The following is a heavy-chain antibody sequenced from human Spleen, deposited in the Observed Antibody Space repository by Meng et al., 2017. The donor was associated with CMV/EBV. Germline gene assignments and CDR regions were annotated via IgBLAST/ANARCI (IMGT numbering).Heavy chain of an antibody. Sequence: WVRQAPGQGLEWMGWINPYSGGTSYAQKFQGRVTMTRDTSIKTAYMELSILRSDDTAVYYCATLGYCSTSSCNLLRDFDFWGQGTLVTVSS. CDR2: INPYSGGT. J-gene: IGHJ4*02. CDR3: ATLGYCSTSSCNLLRDFDF. V-gene: IGHV1-2*02. D-gene: IGHD2-2*01.